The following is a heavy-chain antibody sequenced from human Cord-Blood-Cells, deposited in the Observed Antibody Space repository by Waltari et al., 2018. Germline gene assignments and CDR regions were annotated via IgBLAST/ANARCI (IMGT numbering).Heavy chain of an antibody. V-gene: IGHV1-2*02. D-gene: IGHD3-10*01. CDR3: ARAAGNPPLSDAFDI. Sequence: QVQLVQSGAEVKKPGASVKVSCKASGYTFTGYYMHWVRQAPGQGLEWMGWINPNSGGTNYAQKFQGRVTMNREKSISTAYMELSRLRSDDTAVYYCARAAGNPPLSDAFDIWGQGTMVTVSS. J-gene: IGHJ3*02. CDR1: GYTFTGYY. CDR2: INPNSGGT.